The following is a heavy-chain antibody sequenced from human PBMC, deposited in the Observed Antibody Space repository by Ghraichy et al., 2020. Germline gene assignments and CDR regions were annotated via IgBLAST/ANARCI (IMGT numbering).Heavy chain of an antibody. CDR2: IIPIFGTA. D-gene: IGHD4/OR15-4a*01. V-gene: IGHV1-69*13. CDR3: ARVDGTNRPDYYYGMDV. Sequence: SVKVSCKASGGTFSSYAISWVRQAPGQGLEWMGGIIPIFGTANYAQKFQGRVTITADESTSTAYMELSSLRSEDTAVYYCARVDGTNRPDYYYGMDVWGQGTTVTVSS. J-gene: IGHJ6*02. CDR1: GGTFSSYA.